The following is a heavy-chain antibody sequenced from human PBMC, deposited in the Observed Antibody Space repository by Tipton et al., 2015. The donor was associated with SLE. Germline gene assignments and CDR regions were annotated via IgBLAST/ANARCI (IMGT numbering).Heavy chain of an antibody. V-gene: IGHV4-61*02. CDR2: ISSTGST. D-gene: IGHD2-15*01. CDR3: TRDRTPDYYYYYMDV. Sequence: TLALTCTVSGGSISSSRYYSSWSWIRQSDGKGLEWIGRISSTGSTNHNPSLQSPVTMSEDTSENQFSLRVSSVTAADSAIYYCTRDRTPDYYYYYMDVWGKGTTVTVSS. CDR1: GGSISSSRYYSS. J-gene: IGHJ6*03.